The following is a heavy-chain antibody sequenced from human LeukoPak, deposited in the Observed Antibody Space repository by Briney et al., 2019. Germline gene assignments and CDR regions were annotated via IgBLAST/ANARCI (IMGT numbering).Heavy chain of an antibody. CDR2: ISDSVGGT. V-gene: IGHV3-23*01. Sequence: GGSLRLSCAASGFTFNNYAMSWVRQAPGRGLEWVSGISDSVGGTYYADSVKGRFTISRDISKNTLYLQMNSLRAEDTAVYYCAKGTTYYFDNSGYRYFDYWGQGILVTVSS. D-gene: IGHD3-22*01. CDR3: AKGTTYYFDNSGYRYFDY. CDR1: GFTFNNYA. J-gene: IGHJ4*02.